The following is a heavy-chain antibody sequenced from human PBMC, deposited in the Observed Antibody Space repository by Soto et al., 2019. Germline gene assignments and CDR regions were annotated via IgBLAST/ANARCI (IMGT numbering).Heavy chain of an antibody. CDR1: GYTFTSYD. Sequence: QVQLVQSGAEVKKPGASVKVSCKASGYTFTSYDINWVRQATGQGLEWMGWMNPNSGNTGYAQKFQGRVTMTRNTSISTAYMELISLRSEDTAVYYCARGGLVVVAAKGRNWFDPWGQGTLVTVSS. CDR2: MNPNSGNT. CDR3: ARGGLVVVAAKGRNWFDP. D-gene: IGHD2-15*01. V-gene: IGHV1-8*01. J-gene: IGHJ5*02.